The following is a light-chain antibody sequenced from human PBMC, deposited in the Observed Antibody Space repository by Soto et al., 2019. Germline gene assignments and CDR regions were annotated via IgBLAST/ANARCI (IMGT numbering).Light chain of an antibody. Sequence: DIQMTQSPSSLSASVGDRVTITCRASQSISSYLNWYQQKPGKAPKLLIYAASSLQSGVPSRFSGSGSGTDFTLTIRSLQPEDFATYYCQQSYSTPTTTFGQGTKVEIK. CDR1: QSISSY. V-gene: IGKV1-39*01. CDR2: AAS. J-gene: IGKJ1*01. CDR3: QQSYSTPTTT.